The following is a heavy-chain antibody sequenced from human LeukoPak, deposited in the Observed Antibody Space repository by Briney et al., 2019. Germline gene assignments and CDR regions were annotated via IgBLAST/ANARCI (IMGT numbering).Heavy chain of an antibody. D-gene: IGHD2-2*01. Sequence: PGGSLRHSCAASGFTFSSYGMHWVRQAPGKGLEWVAVISYDGSNKYYADSVKGRFTISRDNSKNTLYLQMNSLRAEDTAVYYCAKEIVPAANWFDPWGQGTLVTVSS. V-gene: IGHV3-30*18. CDR2: ISYDGSNK. J-gene: IGHJ5*02. CDR1: GFTFSSYG. CDR3: AKEIVPAANWFDP.